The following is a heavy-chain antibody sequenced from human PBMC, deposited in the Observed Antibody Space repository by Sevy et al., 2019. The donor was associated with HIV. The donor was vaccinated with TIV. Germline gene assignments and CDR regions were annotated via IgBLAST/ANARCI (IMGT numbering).Heavy chain of an antibody. J-gene: IGHJ4*02. D-gene: IGHD5-12*01. V-gene: IGHV3-23*01. CDR1: GFTFSIYA. CDR3: AKNRVDLETPRVFDY. Sequence: GGSLRLSCATSGFTFSIYAMSWVRQAPGKGLEWVSSMSGRGGAIYYADSVKGRFTISRDNSRNTLYLHMNSLRVGDTAVYFCAKNRVDLETPRVFDYWGQGTLVTVSS. CDR2: MSGRGGAI.